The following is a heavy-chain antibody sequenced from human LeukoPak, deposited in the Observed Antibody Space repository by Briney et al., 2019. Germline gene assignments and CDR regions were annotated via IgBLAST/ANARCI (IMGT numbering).Heavy chain of an antibody. CDR1: GYTFTSYY. Sequence: ASVKVSFKASGYTFTSYYMHWVRQAPGQGLEWMGIINPGGGSTTYAQNFQGRVSMTRDTSTSKVYMELTSLRSEDTAMYYCVREGAGSGYFFDCWGQGTLVTVSS. J-gene: IGHJ4*02. CDR3: VREGAGSGYFFDC. CDR2: INPGGGST. V-gene: IGHV1-46*01. D-gene: IGHD3-22*01.